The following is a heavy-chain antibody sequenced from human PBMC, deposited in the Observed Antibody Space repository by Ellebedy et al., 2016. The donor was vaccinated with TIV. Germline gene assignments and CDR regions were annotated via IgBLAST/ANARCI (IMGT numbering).Heavy chain of an antibody. D-gene: IGHD3-9*01. Sequence: GGSLRLSCAASGFTFSDYYMSWIRQAPGKGLEWVSYVSSSGSTIYYADSVKGRFTISRDNSENTLYVQMNSLRAEDTAVYYCAKEAYDILTGSQMYGMDVWGQGTTVTVSS. CDR3: AKEAYDILTGSQMYGMDV. CDR2: VSSSGSTI. V-gene: IGHV3-11*04. CDR1: GFTFSDYY. J-gene: IGHJ6*02.